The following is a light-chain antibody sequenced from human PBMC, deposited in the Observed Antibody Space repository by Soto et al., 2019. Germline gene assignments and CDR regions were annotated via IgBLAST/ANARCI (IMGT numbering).Light chain of an antibody. CDR1: QNINRY. Sequence: ETVLTQSPATLSLSPGERATLSCRASQNINRYLAWYQQKPGQAPRLLIYDASNRATGIPARFSGSGFGTDFTLTISTLEPEGFAVYYCQQRKYWPPITFGQGTRLEIK. CDR2: DAS. J-gene: IGKJ5*01. CDR3: QQRKYWPPIT. V-gene: IGKV3-11*01.